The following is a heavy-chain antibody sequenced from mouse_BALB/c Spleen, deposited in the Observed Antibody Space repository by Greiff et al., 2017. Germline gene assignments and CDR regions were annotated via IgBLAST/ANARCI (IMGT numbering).Heavy chain of an antibody. CDR3: TRRLWDDEGFDY. CDR2: INPSNGGT. CDR1: GYTFTSYY. V-gene: IGHV1S81*02. Sequence: QVQLQQSGAELVKPGASVKLSCKASGYTFTSYYMYWVKQRPGQGLEWIGEINPSNGGTNFNEKFKSKATLTVDKSSSTAYMQLSSLTSEDSAVYYCTRRLWDDEGFDYWGQGTTRTVSS. D-gene: IGHD1-1*02. J-gene: IGHJ2*01.